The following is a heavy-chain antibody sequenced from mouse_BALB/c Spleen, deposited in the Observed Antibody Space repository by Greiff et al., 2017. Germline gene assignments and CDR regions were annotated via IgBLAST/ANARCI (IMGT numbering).Heavy chain of an antibody. Sequence: EVQRVESGGGLVQPKGSLKLSCAASGFTFNTYAMNWVRQAPGKGLEWVARIRSKSNNYATYYADSVKDRFTISRDDSQSMLYLQMNNLKTEDTAMYYCVRQIGYYGYDRFDYWGQGTTLTVSS. V-gene: IGHV10-1*02. CDR2: IRSKSNNYAT. J-gene: IGHJ2*01. CDR1: GFTFNTYA. D-gene: IGHD2-2*01. CDR3: VRQIGYYGYDRFDY.